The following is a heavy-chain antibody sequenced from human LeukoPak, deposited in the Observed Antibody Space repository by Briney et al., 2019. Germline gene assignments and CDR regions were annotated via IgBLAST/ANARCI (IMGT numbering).Heavy chain of an antibody. D-gene: IGHD6-13*01. CDR3: AGGGAAGTFLETNDFDS. J-gene: IGHJ4*02. V-gene: IGHV3-23*01. Sequence: GGSLRLSCAASGFTFSSYAMSWVRQAPGKGLEWVSAISGSGGSTYYADSVKGRFTISRDNPKNTLHLQMNSLRAEDTAVYYCAGGGAAGTFLETNDFDSWGQGTLVTVSS. CDR1: GFTFSSYA. CDR2: ISGSGGST.